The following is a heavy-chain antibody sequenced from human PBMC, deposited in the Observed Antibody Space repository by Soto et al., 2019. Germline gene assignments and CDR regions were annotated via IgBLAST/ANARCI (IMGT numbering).Heavy chain of an antibody. CDR2: INAGNGNT. Sequence: QVQLVQSGAEVKKPGASVKVSCKASGYTFTSYAMHLVRQAPGQRLEWMGWINAGNGNTKYSQKFQGRVTITRDTSASTAYMELSSLRSEDTAVYYCARDIMAAAPDYWGQGTLVTVSS. J-gene: IGHJ4*02. D-gene: IGHD6-13*01. V-gene: IGHV1-3*01. CDR3: ARDIMAAAPDY. CDR1: GYTFTSYA.